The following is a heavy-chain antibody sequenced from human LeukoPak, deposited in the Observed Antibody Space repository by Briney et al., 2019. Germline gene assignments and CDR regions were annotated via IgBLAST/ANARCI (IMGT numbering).Heavy chain of an antibody. Sequence: SGGSLRLSCAASGFTFSNAWMSWVRQAPGKGLEWVGRIKSKTDGGTTDYAAPVKGRFTISSDDSKNTLYLQMNSLKTEDTAVYYCTTDLGYGDYYYYYYMDVWGKGTTVTVSS. V-gene: IGHV3-15*01. CDR1: GFTFSNAW. J-gene: IGHJ6*03. D-gene: IGHD4-17*01. CDR3: TTDLGYGDYYYYYYMDV. CDR2: IKSKTDGGTT.